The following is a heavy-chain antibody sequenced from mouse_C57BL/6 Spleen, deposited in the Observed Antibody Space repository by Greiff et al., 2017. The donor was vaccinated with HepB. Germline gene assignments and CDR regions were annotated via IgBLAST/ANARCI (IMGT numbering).Heavy chain of an antibody. CDR3: ARSLFHYFDY. Sequence: QVQLKESGAELVRPGTSVKVSCKASGYAFTNYLIEWVKQRPGQGLEWIGVINPGSGGTNYNEKFKGKATLTADKSSSTAYMQLSSLTSEDSAVYFCARSLFHYFDYWGQGTTLTVSS. V-gene: IGHV1-54*01. D-gene: IGHD6-5*01. CDR2: INPGSGGT. CDR1: GYAFTNYL. J-gene: IGHJ2*01.